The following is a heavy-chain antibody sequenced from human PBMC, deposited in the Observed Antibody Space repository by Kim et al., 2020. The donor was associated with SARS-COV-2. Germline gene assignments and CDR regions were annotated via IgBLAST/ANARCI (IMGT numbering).Heavy chain of an antibody. CDR3: ASHTYYYDSSGYPELDY. CDR2: ISYDGSNK. Sequence: GGSLRLSCAASGFTFSSYGMHWVRQAPGKGLEWVAVISYDGSNKYYADSVKGRFTISRDNSKNTLYLQMNSLRAEDTAVYYCASHTYYYDSSGYPELDYWGPGTLVTVSS. D-gene: IGHD3-22*01. CDR1: GFTFSSYG. J-gene: IGHJ4*02. V-gene: IGHV3-33*05.